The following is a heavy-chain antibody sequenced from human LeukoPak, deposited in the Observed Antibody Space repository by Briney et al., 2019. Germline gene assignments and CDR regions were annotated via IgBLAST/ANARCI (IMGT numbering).Heavy chain of an antibody. Sequence: PGGSLRLSCAASGFTFSSYGMSWVRQAPGKGLEWVSAISDSGGSTYYADSVKGRFTISRDNSKNTLYLQMNSLRAEDTAVYYCAKGSIVGATTFDYWGQGTLVTVSS. V-gene: IGHV3-23*01. J-gene: IGHJ4*02. D-gene: IGHD1-26*01. CDR3: AKGSIVGATTFDY. CDR1: GFTFSSYG. CDR2: ISDSGGST.